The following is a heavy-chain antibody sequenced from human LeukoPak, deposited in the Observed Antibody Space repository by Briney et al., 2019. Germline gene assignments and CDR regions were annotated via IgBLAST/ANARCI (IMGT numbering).Heavy chain of an antibody. Sequence: GGSLRLSCAASGFTFSSYAMHWVRQAPGKGLEWVAVIRSDGTNKYYADSVKGRFTISRDNSRNTLYLQMNSLRAEDTAVYYCAKHHSSTSVIGGFDYWGQGTLVTVSS. CDR2: IRSDGTNK. CDR1: GFTFSSYA. D-gene: IGHD2-2*01. J-gene: IGHJ4*02. CDR3: AKHHSSTSVIGGFDY. V-gene: IGHV3-30*04.